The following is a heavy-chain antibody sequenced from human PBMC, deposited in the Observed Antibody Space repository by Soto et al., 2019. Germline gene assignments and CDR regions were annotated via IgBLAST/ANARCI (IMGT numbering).Heavy chain of an antibody. CDR3: ARGDQELDY. V-gene: IGHV4-59*01. D-gene: IGHD1-26*01. CDR2: IFSSGST. Sequence: XETLSLTCTVSGYSINTYTWTWIRQPPGKGLEWIGYIFSSGSTNYNPSLQSRLTMSVDTSKNLFSLKLNSVTAADTAVYYCARGDQELDYRGQGPLVTVS. CDR1: GYSINTYT. J-gene: IGHJ4*02.